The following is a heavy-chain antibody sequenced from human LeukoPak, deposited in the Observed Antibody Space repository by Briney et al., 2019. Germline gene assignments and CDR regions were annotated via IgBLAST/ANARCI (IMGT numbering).Heavy chain of an antibody. CDR1: GFTFSTYG. Sequence: GGSLRLSCAASGFTFSTYGMHWVRQAPGKGLEWVAFIRYDGNNIYYADSVKGRFSISRDNSKNTLYLQVNSLRAEDTAVYYCARQGWELGYYYYYMDVWGKGTTVTVSS. J-gene: IGHJ6*03. D-gene: IGHD1-26*01. CDR3: ARQGWELGYYYYYMDV. CDR2: IRYDGNNI. V-gene: IGHV3-30*02.